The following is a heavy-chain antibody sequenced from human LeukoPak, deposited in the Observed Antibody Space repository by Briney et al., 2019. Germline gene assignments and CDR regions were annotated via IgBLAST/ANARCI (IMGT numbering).Heavy chain of an antibody. Sequence: PGGSLRLSCAASGFTVSTKYMNWVRKAPRKGLEWVSIIYSGATTYYADSVKGRFTISRDTSKNTLSLQMNSLRAEDTAVYFCARVGDHFHWNLDLWGRGTLVSVSS. CDR1: GFTVSTKY. CDR2: IYSGATT. J-gene: IGHJ2*01. D-gene: IGHD3-3*02. CDR3: ARVGDHFHWNLDL. V-gene: IGHV3-53*01.